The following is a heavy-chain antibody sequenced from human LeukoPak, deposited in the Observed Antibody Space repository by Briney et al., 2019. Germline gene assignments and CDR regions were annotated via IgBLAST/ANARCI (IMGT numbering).Heavy chain of an antibody. CDR2: IYYSGST. CDR1: GGSISSYY. J-gene: IGHJ6*03. CDR3: AREGVAATDRYYYYYYMDV. D-gene: IGHD2-15*01. V-gene: IGHV4-59*01. Sequence: PSETLSLTCTVSGGSISSYYWSWIRQPPGKGLEWIGYIYYSGSTNYNPSLKSRVTISVDTSKNQFSLKLSSVTAADTAVYYCAREGVAATDRYYYYYYMDVWGKGTTVTVSS.